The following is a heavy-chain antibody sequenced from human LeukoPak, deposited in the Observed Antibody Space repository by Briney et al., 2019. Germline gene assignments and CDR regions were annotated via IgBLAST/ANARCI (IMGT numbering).Heavy chain of an antibody. CDR3: ASPQVAHDAFDI. D-gene: IGHD2-15*01. CDR2: IIPIFGTA. Sequence: ASVKVSCKASGGTFSSYAISWVRQAPGQGLEWMGRIIPIFGTANYAQKFQGRVTITTDESTGTAYMELSSLRSEDTAVYHCASPQVAHDAFDIWGQGTMVTVSS. J-gene: IGHJ3*02. CDR1: GGTFSSYA. V-gene: IGHV1-69*05.